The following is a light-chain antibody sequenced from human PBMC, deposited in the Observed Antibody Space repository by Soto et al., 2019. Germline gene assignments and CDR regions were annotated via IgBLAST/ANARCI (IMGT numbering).Light chain of an antibody. J-gene: IGLJ3*02. CDR1: SSDIGAYNY. CDR2: EVS. Sequence: QSVLTQPPSASGSPGQSVTSSCTGTSSDIGAYNYVSWYQQHPGKAPKLMIHEVSKRPSGVPDRFSGSKSGNTASLTVSGLQAEDEADYYCSSYAGSNDRWVFGGGTKLTVL. CDR3: SSYAGSNDRWV. V-gene: IGLV2-8*01.